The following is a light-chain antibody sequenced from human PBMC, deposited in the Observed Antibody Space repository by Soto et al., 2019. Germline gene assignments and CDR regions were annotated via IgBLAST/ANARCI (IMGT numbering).Light chain of an antibody. Sequence: EMVMTQSPGTLSVSLGERATLSCRASQSVSSNLAWYQQKPGQAPRLLIYGASTRATGIPARFSGSGSGTEFTLTISSLQSEDFAVYYCQQYNNWPKTFGQGTKVDI. CDR2: GAS. J-gene: IGKJ1*01. V-gene: IGKV3-15*01. CDR3: QQYNNWPKT. CDR1: QSVSSN.